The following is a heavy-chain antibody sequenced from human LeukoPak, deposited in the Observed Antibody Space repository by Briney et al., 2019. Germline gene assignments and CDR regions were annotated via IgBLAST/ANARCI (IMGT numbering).Heavy chain of an antibody. V-gene: IGHV3-11*01. CDR2: IGSAGTTI. Sequence: PGGSLRLSCAASGFTFSDSLMNWVRQAPGKGLQFVSSIGSAGTTIYYAGSVKGRFSISRDNAKNSLYLQMNSLRAEDTAVYYCVRDFGYSYGLDYWGQGTLVTVSS. CDR1: GFTFSDSL. D-gene: IGHD5-18*01. CDR3: VRDFGYSYGLDY. J-gene: IGHJ4*02.